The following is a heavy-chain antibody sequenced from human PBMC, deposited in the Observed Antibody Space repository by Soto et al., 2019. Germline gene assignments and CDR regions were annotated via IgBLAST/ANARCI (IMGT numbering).Heavy chain of an antibody. CDR3: ARHTYYYDSSGPDDAFDI. J-gene: IGHJ3*02. CDR1: GDSVSSNSAA. Sequence: PSQTLSLTCAISGDSVSSNSAAWNWIRQSPSRSLKWLGRTYYRSKWYNDYAVSVKGRITINPDTSKNQFSLQLNSVTPEDTAVYYCARHTYYYDSSGPDDAFDIWGQGTMVTVSS. CDR2: TYYRSKWYN. D-gene: IGHD3-22*01. V-gene: IGHV6-1*01.